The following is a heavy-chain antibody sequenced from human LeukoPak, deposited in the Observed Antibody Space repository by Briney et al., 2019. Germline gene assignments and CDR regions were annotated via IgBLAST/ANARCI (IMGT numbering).Heavy chain of an antibody. CDR1: GYTFTSYG. V-gene: IGHV1-18*01. Sequence: ASVKVSCKASGYTFTSYGISWVRQAPGQGLEWMGWISAYNGNTNYAQKLQGRVTMTTDTSTSTAYMELRSLRSDDTAVYYCARGPLAYCGGDCYSDYYYYGMDVWGQGTTVTVSS. D-gene: IGHD2-21*02. CDR2: ISAYNGNT. J-gene: IGHJ6*02. CDR3: ARGPLAYCGGDCYSDYYYYGMDV.